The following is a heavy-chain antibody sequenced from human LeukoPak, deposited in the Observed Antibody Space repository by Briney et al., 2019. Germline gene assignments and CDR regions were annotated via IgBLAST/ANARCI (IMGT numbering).Heavy chain of an antibody. CDR2: IYYSGST. CDR3: ARYYDSSGYYFQRYYFDY. D-gene: IGHD3-22*01. V-gene: IGHV4-39*01. CDR1: GFTFSSYS. Sequence: PGGSLRLSCAASGFTFSSYSMNWIRQPPGKGLEWIGSIYYSGSTYYNPSLKSRVTISVDTSKNQFSLKLSSATAADTAVYYCARYYDSSGYYFQRYYFDYWGQGTLVTVSS. J-gene: IGHJ4*02.